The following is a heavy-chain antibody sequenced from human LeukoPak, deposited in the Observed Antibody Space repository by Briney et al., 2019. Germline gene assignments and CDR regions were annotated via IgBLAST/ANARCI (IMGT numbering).Heavy chain of an antibody. J-gene: IGHJ6*02. D-gene: IGHD2-2*01. V-gene: IGHV1-18*01. Sequence: ASVKVSCKASGYTFTSYGISWVRQAPGQGLEWMGWIRAYNGNTNYAQKLQGRVTMTTDTSTSTAYMELRSLRSDDTAVYYCARDVVVVPAANRYYYYGMDVWGQGTTVTVSS. CDR1: GYTFTSYG. CDR2: IRAYNGNT. CDR3: ARDVVVVPAANRYYYYGMDV.